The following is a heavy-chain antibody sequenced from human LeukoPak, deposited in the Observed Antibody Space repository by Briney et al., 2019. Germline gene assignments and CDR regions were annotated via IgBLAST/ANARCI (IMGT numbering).Heavy chain of an antibody. D-gene: IGHD3-22*01. CDR2: IDWDDDK. J-gene: IGHJ4*02. Sequence: SGPTLVNPTQTLTLTCTFSGFSLSTSGMRVSWIRQPPGKALEWLARIDWDDDKFYSTSLKTRLTISKDTSKSQVVLTMTNMDPVDTATYYCARGRVDYYDSSGYSYYFDYWGQGTLVTVSS. CDR3: ARGRVDYYDSSGYSYYFDY. CDR1: GFSLSTSGMR. V-gene: IGHV2-70*04.